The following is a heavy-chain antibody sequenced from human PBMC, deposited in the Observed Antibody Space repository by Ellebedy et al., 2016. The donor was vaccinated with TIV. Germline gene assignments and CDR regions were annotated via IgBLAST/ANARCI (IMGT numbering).Heavy chain of an antibody. CDR3: ARDSSGYHDY. J-gene: IGHJ4*02. Sequence: SETLSLTXAVSGGSISSGGYSWSWIRQPPGKGLEWIGYIYYSGSTNYNPSLKSRVTISVDTSKNQFSLKLSSVTAADTAVYYCARDSSGYHDYWGQGTLVTVSS. V-gene: IGHV4-61*08. CDR1: GGSISSGGYS. CDR2: IYYSGST. D-gene: IGHD3-22*01.